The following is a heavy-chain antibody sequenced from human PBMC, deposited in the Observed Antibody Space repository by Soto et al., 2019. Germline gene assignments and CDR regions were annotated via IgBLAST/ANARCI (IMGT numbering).Heavy chain of an antibody. Sequence: VGSLRLSCAASGFTVSSNYMSWVRQAPGKGLEWVSVIYSGGSTYYADSVKGRFTISRDNSKNTLYLQMNSLRAEDTAVYYCAREIWFGEFLDGPDAFDIWGQGTMVTV. CDR3: AREIWFGEFLDGPDAFDI. CDR2: IYSGGST. J-gene: IGHJ3*02. D-gene: IGHD3-10*01. V-gene: IGHV3-66*01. CDR1: GFTVSSNY.